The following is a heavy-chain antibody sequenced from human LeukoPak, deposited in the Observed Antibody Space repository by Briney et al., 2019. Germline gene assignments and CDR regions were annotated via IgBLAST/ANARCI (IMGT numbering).Heavy chain of an antibody. D-gene: IGHD2-21*02. CDR3: ARPTPNCGGDCLAAFDI. J-gene: IGHJ3*02. V-gene: IGHV4-59*01. CDR1: SDSISNYY. Sequence: SETLSLTCTVSSDSISNYYWSWIRQPPGKGLEWIGYIYYSGSTNYNPSLKSRVTISVDTSKNQFSLKLRPVTAADTAMYYCARPTPNCGGDCLAAFDIWGQGTMVTVSS. CDR2: IYYSGST.